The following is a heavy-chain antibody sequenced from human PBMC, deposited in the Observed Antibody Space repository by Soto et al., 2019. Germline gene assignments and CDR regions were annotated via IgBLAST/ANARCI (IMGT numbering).Heavy chain of an antibody. D-gene: IGHD2-21*01. Sequence: PSETLSLTCTVSGGSISSGDYYWSWIRQPPGKGLEWIGYIYYSGSPYYSPSLKSRVTISVDTSKNQFSLKLSSVTAADTAVYYCARHYAVVLYYFDNWGQGTLVTVSS. CDR1: GGSISSGDYY. CDR3: ARHYAVVLYYFDN. J-gene: IGHJ4*02. CDR2: IYYSGSP. V-gene: IGHV4-30-4*01.